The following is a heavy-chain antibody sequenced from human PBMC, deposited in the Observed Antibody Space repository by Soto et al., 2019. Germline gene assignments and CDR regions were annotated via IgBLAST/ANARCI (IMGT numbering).Heavy chain of an antibody. D-gene: IGHD6-19*01. CDR1: GGSISSGDYY. V-gene: IGHV4-30-4*01. Sequence: PSETLSLTCTVSGGSISSGDYYWSWIRQPPGKGLEWIGYIYYSGSTYYNPSLKSRVTISVDTSKNQFSLKLSSVTAADTAVYYCARVLGSSGWPEDAFDIWGQGTMVTVSS. CDR3: ARVLGSSGWPEDAFDI. J-gene: IGHJ3*02. CDR2: IYYSGST.